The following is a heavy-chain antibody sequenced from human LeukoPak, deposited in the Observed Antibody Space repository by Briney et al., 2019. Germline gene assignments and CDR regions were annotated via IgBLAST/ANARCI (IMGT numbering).Heavy chain of an antibody. J-gene: IGHJ4*02. CDR2: ISSSSSYI. V-gene: IGHV3-21*01. Sequence: GRSLRLPCAASGFTFSSYSMNWVRQAPGKGLEWVSSISSSSSYIYYADSVKGRFTISRDNAKNSLYLQMNSLRAEDTAVYYCARSTSSYTGEDYWGQGTLVTVSS. CDR1: GFTFSSYS. CDR3: ARSTSSYTGEDY. D-gene: IGHD2-2*02.